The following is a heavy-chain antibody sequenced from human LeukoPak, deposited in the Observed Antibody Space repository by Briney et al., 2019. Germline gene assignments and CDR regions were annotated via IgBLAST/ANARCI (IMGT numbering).Heavy chain of an antibody. CDR2: ISYDGSNK. CDR3: AKDRDSSGPDY. J-gene: IGHJ4*02. Sequence: QTGGSLRLSCAASGFTFSSYGMHWVRQAPDKGLEWVAVISYDGSNKYYADSVKGRFTISRDNSKNTLYLQMNSMRAEDTAVYYCAKDRDSSGPDYWGQGTLVTVSS. CDR1: GFTFSSYG. D-gene: IGHD3-22*01. V-gene: IGHV3-30*18.